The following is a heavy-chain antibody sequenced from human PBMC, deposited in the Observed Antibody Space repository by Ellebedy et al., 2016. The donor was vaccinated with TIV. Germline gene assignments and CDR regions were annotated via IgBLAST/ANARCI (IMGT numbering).Heavy chain of an antibody. Sequence: ASVKVSXXASGYTFTSYGISWVRQAPGQGLEWMGWISAYNGNTNYAQKFQGRVTMTRDTSTSTVYMELSSLRSEDTAVYYCARDRNNYYYYGMDVWGQGTTVTVSS. V-gene: IGHV1-18*01. CDR3: ARDRNNYYYYGMDV. J-gene: IGHJ6*02. CDR2: ISAYNGNT. CDR1: GYTFTSYG. D-gene: IGHD1-14*01.